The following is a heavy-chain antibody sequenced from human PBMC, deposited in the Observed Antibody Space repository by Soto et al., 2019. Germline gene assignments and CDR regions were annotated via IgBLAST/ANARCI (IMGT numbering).Heavy chain of an antibody. D-gene: IGHD5-12*01. J-gene: IGHJ4*02. Sequence: EVQLVESGGGLVKPGGSLRLSCAASGFTFSTCSMNWVRQAPGKGLEWVSSISSSSSNIYYADSVKGRFTISRDNAKNSQYLQMNSLRADDTAVYYCARDNGYDAATLDYWGQGTMVTVSS. CDR3: ARDNGYDAATLDY. CDR1: GFTFSTCS. CDR2: ISSSSSNI. V-gene: IGHV3-21*02.